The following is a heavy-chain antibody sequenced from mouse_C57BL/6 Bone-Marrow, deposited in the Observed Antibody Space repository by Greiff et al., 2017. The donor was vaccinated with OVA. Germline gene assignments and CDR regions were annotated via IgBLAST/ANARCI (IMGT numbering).Heavy chain of an antibody. CDR1: GFSLTSYG. CDR3: ARKGLLIPFAY. Sequence: QVQLKESGPGLVQPSQSLSITCTVSGFSLTSYGVHWVRQSPGKGLEWLGVIWSGGSTDYNAAFISRLSISKDNSKSQVFFKMNSLQADDTAIYYCARKGLLIPFAYWGQGTLVTVSA. V-gene: IGHV2-2*01. CDR2: IWSGGST. D-gene: IGHD2-3*01. J-gene: IGHJ3*01.